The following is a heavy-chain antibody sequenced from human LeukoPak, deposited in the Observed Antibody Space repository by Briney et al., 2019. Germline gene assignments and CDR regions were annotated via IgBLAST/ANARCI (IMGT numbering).Heavy chain of an antibody. Sequence: PSEILSLTCTVSGYYISDGYYWGWIRQPPGKGLEWLGRFYHSGSTYYNPSLKSRVTISVDTSKNQFCLKLSSVTAADTAVYYCASSPGVAGTIWGQGTLVTVSS. CDR1: GYYISDGYY. D-gene: IGHD6-19*01. CDR2: FYHSGST. J-gene: IGHJ4*02. V-gene: IGHV4-38-2*02. CDR3: ASSPGVAGTI.